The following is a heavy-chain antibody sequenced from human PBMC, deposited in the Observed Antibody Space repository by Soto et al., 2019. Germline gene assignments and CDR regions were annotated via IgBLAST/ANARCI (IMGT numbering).Heavy chain of an antibody. CDR3: ARVERRTATTVVDAFDI. J-gene: IGHJ3*02. V-gene: IGHV4-34*01. CDR2: MSHSGGT. Sequence: QVQLQQWGAGLLKPSETLSLTCAVFGGSVNSGNYYWSWIRQPPGKGLEWIGEMSHSGGTHFNPSLKGRVTISVDTYKNQCSLKMSSVTAADTALYYCARVERRTATTVVDAFDIWGPGTMVTVSS. D-gene: IGHD1-1*01. CDR1: GGSVNSGNYY.